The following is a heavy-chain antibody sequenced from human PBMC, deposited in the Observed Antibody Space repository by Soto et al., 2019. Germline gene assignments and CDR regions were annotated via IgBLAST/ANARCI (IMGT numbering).Heavy chain of an antibody. J-gene: IGHJ5*02. V-gene: IGHV3-23*01. CDR1: GFTFSSYA. D-gene: IGHD3-10*01. CDR3: AKDTTPITMVRGVIITGHNWFDP. Sequence: GGSLRLSCAASGFTFSSYAMSWVRQAPGKGLEWVSAISGSGGSTYYADSVKGRFTISRDNSKNTLYLQMNSLRAEDTAVYYCAKDTTPITMVRGVIITGHNWFDPWGQGTLVTVSS. CDR2: ISGSGGST.